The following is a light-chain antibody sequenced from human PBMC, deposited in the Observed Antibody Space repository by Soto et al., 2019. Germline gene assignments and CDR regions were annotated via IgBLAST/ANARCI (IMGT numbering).Light chain of an antibody. CDR2: KAS. CDR3: QQYKSYSPT. J-gene: IGKJ1*01. Sequence: DIPMTQSPSILSASVGDRVTITCRTSQSISSWLAWYQQKSGKAPKVLIYKASTLESGVPSRFSGSGSGTEFTLTISSLQPDDFATYYCQQYKSYSPTFGQGTKVEIK. V-gene: IGKV1-5*03. CDR1: QSISSW.